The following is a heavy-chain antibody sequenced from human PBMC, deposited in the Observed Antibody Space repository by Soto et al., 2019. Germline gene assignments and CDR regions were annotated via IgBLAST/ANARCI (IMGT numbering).Heavy chain of an antibody. CDR1: GGIFSSYA. Sequence: GASVKVSCRASGGIFSSYAISWVRQAPGQGLEWMGGIIPIFGTANYAQKFQGRVTITADESTSTAYMELSSLRSEDTAVYYCARDGTPQTRSGRNYFDYWGQGTLVTVSS. CDR2: IIPIFGTA. CDR3: ARDGTPQTRSGRNYFDY. D-gene: IGHD2-15*01. V-gene: IGHV1-69*13. J-gene: IGHJ4*02.